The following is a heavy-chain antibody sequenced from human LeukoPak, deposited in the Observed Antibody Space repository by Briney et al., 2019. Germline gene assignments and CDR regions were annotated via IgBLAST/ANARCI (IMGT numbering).Heavy chain of an antibody. CDR3: ARNPTMIVVGALDY. D-gene: IGHD3-22*01. Sequence: VASVKVSCKASEGTFSSYAISWVRQAPDQGLSWLERIIPILGIANYAQKFQGRVTITADRSTSTAYMELSSLRSEDTAVYYCARNPTMIVVGALDYWGQGTLVTVSS. CDR1: EGTFSSYA. CDR2: IIPILGIA. J-gene: IGHJ4*02. V-gene: IGHV1-69*04.